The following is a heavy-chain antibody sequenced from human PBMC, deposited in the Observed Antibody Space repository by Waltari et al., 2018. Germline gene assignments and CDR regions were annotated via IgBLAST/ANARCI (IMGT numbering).Heavy chain of an antibody. CDR1: GFTFSRYW. CDR3: ARDNPDV. Sequence: EVQLVESGGGLVQPGGSLRLSCAASGFTFSRYWMSWVRQAPGKGLEWVANIKQDGSEKYYVDSVKGRFTISRDNAKNSLYLQMNSLRAEDTAVYYCARDNPDVWGQGTTVTVSS. CDR2: IKQDGSEK. V-gene: IGHV3-7*01. J-gene: IGHJ6*02.